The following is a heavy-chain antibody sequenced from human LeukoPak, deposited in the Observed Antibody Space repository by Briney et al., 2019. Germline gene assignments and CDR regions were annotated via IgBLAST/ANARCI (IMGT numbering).Heavy chain of an antibody. CDR1: GGTFSSYA. Sequence: GSSVKVSCKASGGTFSSYAISWVRQAPGQGLEWMGGIIPIFGTANYAQKFQGRVTITADESTSTAYMELSSLRSEDTAVYYCARKRSRAYSSGWYYWGQGTLVTVPS. J-gene: IGHJ4*02. CDR3: ARKRSRAYSSGWYY. V-gene: IGHV1-69*01. CDR2: IIPIFGTA. D-gene: IGHD6-19*01.